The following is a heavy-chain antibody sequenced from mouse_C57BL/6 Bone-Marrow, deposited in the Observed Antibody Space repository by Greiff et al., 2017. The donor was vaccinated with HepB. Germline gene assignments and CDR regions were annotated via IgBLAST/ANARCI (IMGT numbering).Heavy chain of an antibody. Sequence: VQLQQSGAELARPGASVKMSCKASGYTFTSYTMHWVKQRPGQGLEWIGYINPSSGYTKYNQKFKDKATFTADKSSSTAYMQLSSLTSEASAVYYCAREFKEYFDVWGTGTTVTVSS. V-gene: IGHV1-4*01. CDR3: AREFKEYFDV. CDR1: GYTFTSYT. J-gene: IGHJ1*03. CDR2: INPSSGYT.